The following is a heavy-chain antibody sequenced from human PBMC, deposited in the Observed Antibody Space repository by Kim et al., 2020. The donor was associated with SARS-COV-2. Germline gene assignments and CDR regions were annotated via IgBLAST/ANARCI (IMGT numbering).Heavy chain of an antibody. CDR3: ASGSAVYGSGNFDY. CDR2: INSDGSST. CDR1: GFTFSSYW. D-gene: IGHD3-10*01. Sequence: GGSLRLSCAASGFTFSSYWMHWVRQAPGKGRVWVSRINSDGSSTSYADSVKGRFTISRDNAKNTLYLQMNSLRAEDTAVYYCASGSAVYGSGNFDYWGQGARVTVSS. V-gene: IGHV3-74*01. J-gene: IGHJ4*02.